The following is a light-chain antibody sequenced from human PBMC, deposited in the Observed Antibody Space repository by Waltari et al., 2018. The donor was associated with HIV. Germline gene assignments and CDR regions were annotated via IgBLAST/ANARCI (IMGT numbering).Light chain of an antibody. Sequence: YVLTQAPSVSQAPGKTATLTCEGDRLGTKTVHWYQQRSGQAPVLVIYYDSDRPSGIPDRFSGSNSGNTATLTISRVEDGDEADYYCQVWDTTTNEGVFGGGTKLTVL. CDR2: YDS. J-gene: IGLJ3*02. CDR3: QVWDTTTNEGV. CDR1: RLGTKT. V-gene: IGLV3-21*04.